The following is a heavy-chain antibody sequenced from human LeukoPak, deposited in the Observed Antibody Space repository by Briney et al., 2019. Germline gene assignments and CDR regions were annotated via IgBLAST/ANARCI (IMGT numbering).Heavy chain of an antibody. Sequence: GASVKVSCKASGYTFTSYDINWVRQAPGQGLEWMGGIIPIFGTANYAQKFQGRVTITADESTSTAYMELSSLRSEDTAVYYCARDQRGYSNYRTEGDYWGQGTLVTVSS. CDR3: ARDQRGYSNYRTEGDY. V-gene: IGHV1-69*13. D-gene: IGHD4-11*01. CDR2: IIPIFGTA. CDR1: GYTFTSYD. J-gene: IGHJ4*02.